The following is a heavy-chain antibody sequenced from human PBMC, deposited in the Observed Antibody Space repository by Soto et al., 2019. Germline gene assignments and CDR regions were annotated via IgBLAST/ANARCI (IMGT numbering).Heavy chain of an antibody. V-gene: IGHV3-23*01. D-gene: IGHD2-15*01. CDR3: AILPGKYCSGGSCRPNDLDY. Sequence: GGSLRLSCAASGITFSSYAMSWVRQAPGKGLKWVSAISGSGGSTYYADSVKGRFTISRDNSKNTLFLQMNSLRAEDTAVYYCAILPGKYCSGGSCRPNDLDYSGQGTLVTVSS. J-gene: IGHJ4*02. CDR2: ISGSGGST. CDR1: GITFSSYA.